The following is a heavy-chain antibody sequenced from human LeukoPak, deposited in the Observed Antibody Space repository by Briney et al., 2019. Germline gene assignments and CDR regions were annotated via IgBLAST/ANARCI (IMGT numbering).Heavy chain of an antibody. CDR1: GGSISSYY. CDR3: ARDGDGYPDY. CDR2: IYYSGST. D-gene: IGHD5-24*01. V-gene: IGHV4-59*01. J-gene: IGHJ4*02. Sequence: SETLSLTCTVSGGSISSYYWSWIRQPPGKGLEWLGYIYYSGSTNYNPSLKSRVTISVDTSKNQFSLKLSSVTAADTAVYYCARDGDGYPDYWGQGTLVTVSS.